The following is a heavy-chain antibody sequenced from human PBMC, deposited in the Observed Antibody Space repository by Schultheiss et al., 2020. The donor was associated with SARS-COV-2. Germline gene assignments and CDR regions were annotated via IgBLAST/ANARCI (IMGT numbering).Heavy chain of an antibody. CDR1: GFTFRNTG. D-gene: IGHD3-22*01. J-gene: IGHJ6*02. CDR3: AKWGYSSGYYTYYYCLDV. CDR2: VSYDGSNK. Sequence: GGSLRLSCAASGFTFRNTGMHWVRQAPGKGLEWVAVVSYDGSNKYYADSVKGRFTISRDNSQNTLYLQMDSLRADDTAVYFCAKWGYSSGYYTYYYCLDVWGQGTTVTVSS. V-gene: IGHV3-30*18.